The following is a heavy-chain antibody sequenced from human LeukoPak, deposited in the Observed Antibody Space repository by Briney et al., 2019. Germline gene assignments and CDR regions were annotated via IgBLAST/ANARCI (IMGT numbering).Heavy chain of an antibody. CDR1: GFSFNSYW. Sequence: GESLRLSCAASGFSFNSYWMTWVRQAPGKGLEWVANIKQDGSEKNYVDSVKGRFTISRDNAKSSLYLQMNSLRVEDTALYYCARGTWNFDLWGRGTLLSVSS. J-gene: IGHJ2*01. CDR3: ARGTWNFDL. CDR2: IKQDGSEK. V-gene: IGHV3-7*04.